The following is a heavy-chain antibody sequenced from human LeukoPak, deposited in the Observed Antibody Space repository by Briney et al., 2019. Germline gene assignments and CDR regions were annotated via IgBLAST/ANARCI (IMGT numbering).Heavy chain of an antibody. CDR3: ARDRIQIPAATDDAFDI. Sequence: SETLSLTCTVSGGSISSYYWSWIRQPAGKGLEWIGRIYTSGSTNYNPSLKSRVTMSVDTSKNQSSLKLSSVTAADTAVYYCARDRIQIPAATDDAFDIWGQGTMVTVSS. CDR2: IYTSGST. V-gene: IGHV4-4*07. CDR1: GGSISSYY. J-gene: IGHJ3*02. D-gene: IGHD2-2*01.